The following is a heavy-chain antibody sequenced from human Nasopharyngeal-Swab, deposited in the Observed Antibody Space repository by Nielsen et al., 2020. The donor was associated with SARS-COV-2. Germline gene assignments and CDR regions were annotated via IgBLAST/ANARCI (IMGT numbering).Heavy chain of an antibody. D-gene: IGHD3-22*01. Sequence: GESLKISCAASGFTFSRYTMHWVRQAPGKGLERLAVISYDGSNKYYADSVKGRFTISRDISKNTLYLQMNSLRAEDTAVFYCASTPLDSSGYYYAFHYWGRGTLVTVSS. CDR3: ASTPLDSSGYYYAFHY. V-gene: IGHV3-30-3*01. CDR2: ISYDGSNK. J-gene: IGHJ4*02. CDR1: GFTFSRYT.